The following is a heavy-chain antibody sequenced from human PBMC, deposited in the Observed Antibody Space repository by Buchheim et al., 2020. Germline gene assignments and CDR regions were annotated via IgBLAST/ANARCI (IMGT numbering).Heavy chain of an antibody. J-gene: IGHJ4*02. V-gene: IGHV3-30*18. D-gene: IGHD1-20*01. CDR2: ISYDGSNK. CDR3: AKVLSGRDY. Sequence: VQLLESGGGLVQPGRSLRLSCAASGFTFSSYGMHWVRQAPGKGLEWVAVISYDGSNKYYADSVKGRFTISRDNSKNTLYLQMNSLRAEDTAVYYCAKVLSGRDYWGQGTL. CDR1: GFTFSSYG.